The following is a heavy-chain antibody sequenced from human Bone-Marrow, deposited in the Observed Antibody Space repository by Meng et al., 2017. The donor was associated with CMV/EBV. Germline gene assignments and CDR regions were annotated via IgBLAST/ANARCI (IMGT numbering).Heavy chain of an antibody. D-gene: IGHD3-16*01. CDR1: GYSISSGYY. J-gene: IGHJ5*02. V-gene: IGHV4-38-2*02. CDR3: ARESNAWGWFDP. Sequence: GSLRLSCIVSGYSISSGYYWGWIRQPPGKGLEWIGSIHYSGSTYSNPSLKSRVTTSVNTSKNQFSLKLSSVTAADTAVYYCARESNAWGWFDPWGERTLVTVSS. CDR2: IHYSGST.